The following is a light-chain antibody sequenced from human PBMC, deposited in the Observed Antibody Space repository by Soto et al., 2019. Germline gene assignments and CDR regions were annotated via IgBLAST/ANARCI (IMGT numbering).Light chain of an antibody. V-gene: IGKV1-9*01. CDR1: QGIGSS. Sequence: DIQLTQSPSLLSASVGDRVTITCRASQGIGSSLAWYHQKAGKAPKLLIHTASTLQSGVPSRFGGSGSGTEFTLTITSLQPEDFATYYCQQRNSYPITFGQGTRLEIK. CDR2: TAS. CDR3: QQRNSYPIT. J-gene: IGKJ5*01.